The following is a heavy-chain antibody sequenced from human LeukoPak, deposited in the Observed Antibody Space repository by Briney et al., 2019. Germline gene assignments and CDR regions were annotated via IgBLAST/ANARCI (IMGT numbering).Heavy chain of an antibody. CDR2: MSPNTADT. CDR3: ARSSGDSSLDY. J-gene: IGHJ4*02. D-gene: IGHD2-15*01. Sequence: ASVKVSCKASGYTFTGYYMHWVRQAPGQGLEWMGWMSPNTADTNYAQRFQGRVTMTRDMSISTAYMELSSLRSDDTAIFYCARSSGDSSLDYWGQGTLVTVSS. V-gene: IGHV1-2*02. CDR1: GYTFTGYY.